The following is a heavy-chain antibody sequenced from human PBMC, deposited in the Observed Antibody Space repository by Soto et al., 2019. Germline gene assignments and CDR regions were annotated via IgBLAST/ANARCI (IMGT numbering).Heavy chain of an antibody. J-gene: IGHJ5*02. D-gene: IGHD1-26*01. CDR2: INHSGST. V-gene: IGHV4-34*01. CDR1: GGSFSGYY. CDR3: ARGPEGSYYERWFDP. Sequence: QSQTLSLTCAVYGGSFSGYYWSWIRQPPGKGLEWIGEINHSGSTNYNPSLKSRVTISVDTSKNQFSLKLSSVTAADTAVYYCARGPEGSYYERWFDPWGQGTLVTVSS.